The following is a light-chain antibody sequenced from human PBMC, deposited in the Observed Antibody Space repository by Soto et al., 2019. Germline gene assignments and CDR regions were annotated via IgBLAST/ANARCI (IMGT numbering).Light chain of an antibody. CDR2: LNSDGSH. J-gene: IGLJ2*01. CDR1: SGHSSYA. CDR3: QTWGTGIHVV. V-gene: IGLV4-69*01. Sequence: QLVLTQSPSASASLGASVKLTCTLSSGHSSYAIAWHQQQPEKGPRYLMKLNSDGSHSKGDGIPDRFSGSSSGAERDLTISSLQSEDEADYYCQTWGTGIHVVFGGGTKVTVL.